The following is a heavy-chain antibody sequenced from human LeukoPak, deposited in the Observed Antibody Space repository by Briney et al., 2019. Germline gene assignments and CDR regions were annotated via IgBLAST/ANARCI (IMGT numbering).Heavy chain of an antibody. V-gene: IGHV3-48*01. CDR1: GFTFSTSA. D-gene: IGHD3-10*01. CDR2: ISRSSRTI. CDR3: AREEYYGSQHAFDI. Sequence: QPGGSLRLSCTASGFTFSTSAMNWVRQAPGKGLERLSFISRSSRTIYYADSVKGRFTISRDNAKNSLYLQMSSLRVEDTAVYYCAREEYYGSQHAFDIWGHGTVVTVSS. J-gene: IGHJ3*02.